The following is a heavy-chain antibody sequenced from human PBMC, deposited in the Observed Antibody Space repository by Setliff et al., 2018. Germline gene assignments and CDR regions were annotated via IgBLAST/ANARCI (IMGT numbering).Heavy chain of an antibody. CDR3: ASRRTGPGGWLDY. V-gene: IGHV4-39*01. CDR2: IYYSGTT. D-gene: IGHD1-26*01. Sequence: PSETLSLTCTVSGGSVSSSSYYWGWIRQPPGKGLEWIGTIYYSGTTYYSPSLKSRVTISVDTSRNQFSLKLTSVTAADTAIYYCASRRTGPGGWLDYWGSGILVTVSS. CDR1: GGSVSSSSYY. J-gene: IGHJ5*01.